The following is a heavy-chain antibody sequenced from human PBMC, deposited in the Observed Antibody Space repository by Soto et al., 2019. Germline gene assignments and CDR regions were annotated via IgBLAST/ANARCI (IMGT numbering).Heavy chain of an antibody. J-gene: IGHJ4*02. CDR1: GGTFSSYT. V-gene: IGHV1-69*02. CDR3: ARSRGCATRFASFDL. CDR2: IVPLVDIA. Sequence: QVQLVQSGAEFKKPGSSVKLSCRASGGTFSSYTLNWVRQAPGQGLQWMGKIVPLVDIANYEQKLQGRVTITAAKSTNTVSMELNSLISENTAVYYFARSRGCATRFASFDLWGPGTRVTVSS. D-gene: IGHD3-16*01.